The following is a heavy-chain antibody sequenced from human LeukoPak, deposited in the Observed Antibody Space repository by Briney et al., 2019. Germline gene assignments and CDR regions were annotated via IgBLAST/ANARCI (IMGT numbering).Heavy chain of an antibody. CDR3: ARVGDWGSTSCSFDY. D-gene: IGHD2-2*01. V-gene: IGHV4-61*01. CDR2: IYYSGSGST. J-gene: IGHJ4*02. Sequence: PSETLSLTCTVCVGSANIGSYYWSWIRQPPGKGLECIGYIYYSGSGSTNYNPSLKSRVTISVDRTKNQFSLKLSSVTAADTAVYYCARVGDWGSTSCSFDYWGQGTLVTVSS. CDR1: VGSANIGSYY.